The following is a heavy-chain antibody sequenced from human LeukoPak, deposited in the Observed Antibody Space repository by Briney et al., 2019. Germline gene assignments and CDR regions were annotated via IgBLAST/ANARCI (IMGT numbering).Heavy chain of an antibody. CDR1: GFTVSSSF. J-gene: IGHJ4*02. V-gene: IGHV3-53*01. CDR3: AREVISTPSYFDY. CDR2: IHRDDKT. Sequence: PGGSLRLSCAASGFTVSSSFIYWVRRAPGKGLEWVSFIHRDDKTYYADSVKGRFTMSRDSSKNTLYLQMNSLGADDTAVYYCAREVISTPSYFDYWGQGTLLTVSS. D-gene: IGHD2-2*01.